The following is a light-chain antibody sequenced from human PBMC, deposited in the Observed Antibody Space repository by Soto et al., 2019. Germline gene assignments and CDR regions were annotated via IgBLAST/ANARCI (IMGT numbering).Light chain of an antibody. J-gene: IGLJ7*01. V-gene: IGLV2-14*01. CDR1: TSYVGSHNF. CDR3: SSFKNRILV. CDR2: EVT. Sequence: QSALPQPASVSGSPGQSITISCTGTTSYVGSHNFVSWYQQLPGKAPKLSIYEVTNRPSGTSNRFSGSKSGNTASLTISGLQAEDEADYYCSSFKNRILVFGGGTQLTVL.